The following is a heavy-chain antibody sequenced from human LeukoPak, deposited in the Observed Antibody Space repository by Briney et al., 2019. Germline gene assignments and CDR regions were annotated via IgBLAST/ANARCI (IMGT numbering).Heavy chain of an antibody. Sequence: GASVKVSCKASGYTFTGYYMHWVRQAPGQGLEWTGWINPNSGGTNYAQKFQGRVTMTRDTSISTAYMELSRLRSDDTAVYYCARGLGSSSVWFDPWGQGTLVTVSS. V-gene: IGHV1-2*02. CDR2: INPNSGGT. J-gene: IGHJ5*02. CDR3: ARGLGSSSVWFDP. D-gene: IGHD6-6*01. CDR1: GYTFTGYY.